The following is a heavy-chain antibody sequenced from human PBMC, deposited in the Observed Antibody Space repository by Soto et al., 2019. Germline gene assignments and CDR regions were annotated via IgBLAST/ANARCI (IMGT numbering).Heavy chain of an antibody. J-gene: IGHJ4*02. CDR2: IYYSGST. CDR1: GGSISSYY. D-gene: IGHD3-22*01. CDR3: ARDRRGGYYDSSGPFDY. Sequence: SETLSLTCTVSGGSISSYYWSWIRQPPGKGLEWIGYIYYSGSTNYNPSLKSRVTISVDTSKNQFSLKLSSVTAADTAVYYCARDRRGGYYDSSGPFDYWGQGTLGTVSS. V-gene: IGHV4-59*01.